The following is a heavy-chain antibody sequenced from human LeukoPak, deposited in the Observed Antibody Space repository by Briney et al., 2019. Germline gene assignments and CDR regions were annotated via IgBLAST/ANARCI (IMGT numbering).Heavy chain of an antibody. D-gene: IGHD3-22*01. J-gene: IGHJ4*02. CDR2: IIPIFGTA. V-gene: IGHV1-69*13. Sequence: SVKVSCKASGGTFSSYAISWVRQAPGQGLEWMGGIIPIFGTANYAQKFQGRVTITADESTSTAYMELSSLRSEDTAVYYCAREGPLSGYCDYWGQGTLVTVSS. CDR1: GGTFSSYA. CDR3: AREGPLSGYCDY.